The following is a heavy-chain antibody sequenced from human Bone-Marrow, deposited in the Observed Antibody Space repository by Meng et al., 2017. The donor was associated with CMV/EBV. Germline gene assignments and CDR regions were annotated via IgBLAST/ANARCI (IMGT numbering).Heavy chain of an antibody. Sequence: SETLSLTCTVSGGSISSSSYYWGWIRQPPGKGLEWIGSIYYIGSTYYNPSLKSRVTISVDTSKNQFSLKLSSVTAADTAVYYCARHASGWYRGNWFDPWGQGTLVTVSS. CDR3: ARHASGWYRGNWFDP. CDR1: GGSISSSSYY. CDR2: IYYIGST. V-gene: IGHV4-39*01. D-gene: IGHD6-19*01. J-gene: IGHJ5*02.